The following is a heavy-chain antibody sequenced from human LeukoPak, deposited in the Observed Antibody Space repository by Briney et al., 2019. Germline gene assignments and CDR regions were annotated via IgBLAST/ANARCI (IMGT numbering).Heavy chain of an antibody. V-gene: IGHV3-30*03. CDR3: ARDLPAAVD. CDR1: GFTFSSYG. CDR2: ISYDGSNK. Sequence: GGSLRLSCAASGFTFSSYGMHWVRQAPGKGLEWVAVISYDGSNKYYADSVKGRFTISRDNSKNSLYLQMSSLRADDTAVYYCARDLPAAVDWGQGTQVTVSS. J-gene: IGHJ4*02. D-gene: IGHD2-2*01.